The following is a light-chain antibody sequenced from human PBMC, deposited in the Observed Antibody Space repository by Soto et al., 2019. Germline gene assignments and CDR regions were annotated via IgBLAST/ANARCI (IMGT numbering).Light chain of an antibody. CDR2: GAS. CDR3: QQYTNWSIT. CDR1: QSVSSN. V-gene: IGKV3-15*01. Sequence: IVMTQSPSTLSVNPGERATLSCRASQSVSSNLAWYQQKPGQVPSLLIFGASTRATGIPARFSGSGSGTEFTLTISSLQSEDFAVYYCQQYTNWSITFGLWTLLE. J-gene: IGKJ5*01.